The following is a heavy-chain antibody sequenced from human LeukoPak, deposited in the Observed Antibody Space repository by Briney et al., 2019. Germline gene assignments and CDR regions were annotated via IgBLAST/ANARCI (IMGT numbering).Heavy chain of an antibody. V-gene: IGHV3-48*04. CDR2: ISSSGSTI. CDR1: GFTFSSYA. CDR3: ASGRGYSYGLDY. D-gene: IGHD5-18*01. J-gene: IGHJ4*02. Sequence: PGGSLRLSCAASGFTFSSYAMSWVRQAPGKGLEWVSYISSSGSTIYYADSVKGRFTISRDNAKNSLYLQMNSLRAEDTAVYYCASGRGYSYGLDYWGQGTLVTVSS.